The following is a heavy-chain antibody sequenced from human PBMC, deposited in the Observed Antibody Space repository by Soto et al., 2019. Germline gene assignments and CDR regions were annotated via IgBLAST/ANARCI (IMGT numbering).Heavy chain of an antibody. J-gene: IGHJ4*02. V-gene: IGHV3-23*01. CDR1: GFTFTTYA. Sequence: EVQLLESGGDLVQPGGSLRLSCVASGFTFTTYAISWVRQAPDKGLEWVSSVGRSGDDTYYADSVKGRLTISRDNSKNTLYLQMNSLRGEDTAVYYCAFSYHCDYWGQGTLVTVSS. CDR2: VGRSGDDT. CDR3: AFSYHCDY.